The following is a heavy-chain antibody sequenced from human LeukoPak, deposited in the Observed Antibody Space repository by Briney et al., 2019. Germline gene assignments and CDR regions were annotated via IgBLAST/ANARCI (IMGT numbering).Heavy chain of an antibody. D-gene: IGHD5-12*01. CDR1: GGSFSGYY. CDR3: ARGRPSGYYWAYYYMDV. J-gene: IGHJ6*03. CDR2: INHSGST. Sequence: SETLSLTCAVYGGSFSGYYWSWIRQPPGKGLEWIGEINHSGSTNYNPSLKSRVTISVDTSKNQFSLKLRSVTAADTAVYYCARGRPSGYYWAYYYMDVWGKGTTVTVSS. V-gene: IGHV4-34*01.